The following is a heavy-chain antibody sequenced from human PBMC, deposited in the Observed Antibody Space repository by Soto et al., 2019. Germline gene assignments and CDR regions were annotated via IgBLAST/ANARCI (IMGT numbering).Heavy chain of an antibody. D-gene: IGHD2-15*01. Sequence: SETLSLTCAVSGYSISLGYYWGWIRQPPGKGLEWIGSIYHSGNTYYNPSLKSRVSISLDTSKNHFSLELTSVTAADTAVYYCARVKLAGRGGCDYWGRGNLVTAAS. CDR1: GYSISLGYY. CDR3: ARVKLAGRGGCDY. CDR2: IYHSGNT. V-gene: IGHV4-38-2*01. J-gene: IGHJ4*02.